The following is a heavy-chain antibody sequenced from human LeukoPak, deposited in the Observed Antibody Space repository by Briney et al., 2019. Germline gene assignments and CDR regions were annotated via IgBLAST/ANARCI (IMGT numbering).Heavy chain of an antibody. D-gene: IGHD2-8*01. CDR2: VKQDGSEK. V-gene: IGHV3-7*01. J-gene: IGHJ4*02. CDR1: GFTFSSYW. CDR3: ARGSSLGYCTNGVCYFDY. Sequence: GGSLRLSCAASGFTFSSYWMSWVRQAPGKGLEWVANVKQDGSEKYYVDSVKGRFTISRDNAKNSLYLQMNSLRAEDTAVYYCARGSSLGYCTNGVCYFDYWGQGTLVTVSS.